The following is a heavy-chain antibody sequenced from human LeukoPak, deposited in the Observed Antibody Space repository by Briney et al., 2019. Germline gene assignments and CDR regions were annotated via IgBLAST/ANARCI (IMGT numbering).Heavy chain of an antibody. CDR2: ISSSSSSI. CDR1: GFTFSISS. V-gene: IGHV3-48*04. CDR3: ARETTPDYYDSSGPIDY. Sequence: GGSLRLSCVASGFTFSISSMSWVRQAPGKGLEWVSYISSSSSSIYDADSVRGRFTISRDNAKNSLYLQMNSLRAEDTAVYYCARETTPDYYDSSGPIDYWGQGTLVTVSS. D-gene: IGHD3-22*01. J-gene: IGHJ4*02.